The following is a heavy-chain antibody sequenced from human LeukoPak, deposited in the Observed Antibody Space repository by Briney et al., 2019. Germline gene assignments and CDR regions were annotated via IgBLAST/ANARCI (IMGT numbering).Heavy chain of an antibody. CDR3: ARDLGYSSSR. D-gene: IGHD6-13*01. J-gene: IGHJ4*02. Sequence: QPGGSLRLSCAASGFTLSSYAMHWVRQAPGKGLEWVAVISYDGSNKYYADSVKGRFTISRDNSKNTLYLQMNSLRAEDTAVYYCARDLGYSSSRWGQGTLVTVSS. CDR1: GFTLSSYA. CDR2: ISYDGSNK. V-gene: IGHV3-30*04.